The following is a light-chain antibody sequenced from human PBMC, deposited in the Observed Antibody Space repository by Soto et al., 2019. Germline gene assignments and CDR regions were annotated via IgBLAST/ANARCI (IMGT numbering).Light chain of an antibody. CDR1: QGITNY. Sequence: DIEMTNHQSYLSASVGDRVTITCQASQGITNYLNWYQQKSGQAPKLLIYDASNWETGVPSRFSGSGSGTDFTFTISSLQPEDIATYYCQQYDNLPLTFGGGTKVDI. J-gene: IGKJ4*02. CDR3: QQYDNLPLT. CDR2: DAS. V-gene: IGKV1-33*01.